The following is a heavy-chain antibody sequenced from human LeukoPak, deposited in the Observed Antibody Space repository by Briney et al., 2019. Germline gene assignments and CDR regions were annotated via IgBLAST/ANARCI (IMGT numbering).Heavy chain of an antibody. V-gene: IGHV1-69*13. J-gene: IGHJ4*02. CDR2: IIPIFGTA. CDR1: GGTFSSYA. Sequence: SVKVSCKASGGTFSSYAISWVRQAPGQGLEWMGGIIPIFGTANYAQKFQGRVTITADESTSTAYMELSSLRSEDTAVYYCARDRLVDIGGNSEYYFDYWGQGTLVTVSS. D-gene: IGHD4-23*01. CDR3: ARDRLVDIGGNSEYYFDY.